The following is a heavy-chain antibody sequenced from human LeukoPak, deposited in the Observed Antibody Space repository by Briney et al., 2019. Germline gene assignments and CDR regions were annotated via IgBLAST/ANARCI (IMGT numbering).Heavy chain of an antibody. V-gene: IGHV1-18*01. D-gene: IGHD4-23*01. J-gene: IGHJ4*02. CDR2: ISGYNGNT. Sequence: ASVKVSCKASGYTFTSYGISWVRQAPGQGLEWMGWISGYNGNTNYAQKLQGRVTMTTDTSTSTAYMELRSLRSDDTAVYYCARASTVVTPLMYWGQGTLVTVSS. CDR3: ARASTVVTPLMY. CDR1: GYTFTSYG.